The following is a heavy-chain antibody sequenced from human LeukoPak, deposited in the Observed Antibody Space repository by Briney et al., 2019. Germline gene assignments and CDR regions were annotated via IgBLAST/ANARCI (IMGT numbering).Heavy chain of an antibody. Sequence: SETLSLTCTVSGDSISSHSWSWIWQPPGKGLEWIGYIYYTGSTNYNPSLKSRLTISIDTSKNQFSLTLSSVTAADTAVYYCARYDSSGYNSYWGQGTLVTVSS. CDR3: ARYDSSGYNSY. J-gene: IGHJ4*02. CDR2: IYYTGST. CDR1: GDSISSHS. D-gene: IGHD3-22*01. V-gene: IGHV4-59*11.